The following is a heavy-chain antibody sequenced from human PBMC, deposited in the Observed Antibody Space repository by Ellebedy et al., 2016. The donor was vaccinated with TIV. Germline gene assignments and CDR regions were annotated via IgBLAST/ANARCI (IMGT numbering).Heavy chain of an antibody. CDR1: GGSISNYY. J-gene: IGHJ4*02. CDR2: VHNSGNT. Sequence: MPSETLSLTCSVSGGSISNYYWSWVRQPPGKGLYYLGFVHNSGNTNYNPSLQTRLTLSADPSKNQVSLILSSVTAADTAVYYCAREPYDFWSGYGGYFDFWGPGSLVTVSS. V-gene: IGHV4-59*01. D-gene: IGHD3-3*01. CDR3: AREPYDFWSGYGGYFDF.